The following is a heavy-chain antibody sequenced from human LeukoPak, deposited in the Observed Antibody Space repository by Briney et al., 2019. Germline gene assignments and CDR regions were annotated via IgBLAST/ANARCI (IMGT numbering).Heavy chain of an antibody. V-gene: IGHV5-51*01. CDR1: GYSFTSYW. D-gene: IGHD3-22*01. Sequence: GESLKISCKGSGYSFTSYWIGWVRQMPGKGLEWMGIIYPGDSDTRYSPSFQGQVTISADKSISTAYLQWSSLKASDTAMYYCARHGGYCDSSGYYPPGDYWGQGTLVTVSS. CDR2: IYPGDSDT. CDR3: ARHGGYCDSSGYYPPGDY. J-gene: IGHJ4*02.